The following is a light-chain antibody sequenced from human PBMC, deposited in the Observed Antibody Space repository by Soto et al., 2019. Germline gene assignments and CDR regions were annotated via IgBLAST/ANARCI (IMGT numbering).Light chain of an antibody. CDR3: QQLNSFPIP. J-gene: IGKJ3*01. CDR1: QGIANF. CDR2: AAS. V-gene: IGKV1-9*01. Sequence: ILLTQSPSSLSASVGDRVTISCRASQGIANFLAWYQQKPGKAPKLVIYAASTLQSGVPSRFSGSGSGTDFTLTISSLQPEDFATYYCQQLNSFPIPFGPGTKVDIK.